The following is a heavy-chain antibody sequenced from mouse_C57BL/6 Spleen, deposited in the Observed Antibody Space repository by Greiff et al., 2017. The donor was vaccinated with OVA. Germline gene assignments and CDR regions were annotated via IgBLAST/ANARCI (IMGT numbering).Heavy chain of an antibody. D-gene: IGHD1-1*01. J-gene: IGHJ4*01. CDR3: ARHGPYYYGSVYYYAMDY. CDR1: GYTFTEYT. CDR2: FYPGSGSI. V-gene: IGHV1-62-2*01. Sequence: LVESGAELVKPGASVKLSCKASGYTFTEYTIHWVKQRSGQGLEWIGWFYPGSGSIKYNEKFKDKATLTADKSSSTVYMELSRLTSEDSAVYFCARHGPYYYGSVYYYAMDYWGQGTSVTVSS.